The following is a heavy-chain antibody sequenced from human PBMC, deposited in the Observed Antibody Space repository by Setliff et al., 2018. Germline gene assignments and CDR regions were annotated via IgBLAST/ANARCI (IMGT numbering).Heavy chain of an antibody. CDR1: GYTFTDYG. V-gene: IGHV1-18*01. J-gene: IGHJ4*02. CDR3: SRLVRYCTTTTCQRASGDDY. Sequence: GASVKVSCKASGYTFTDYGISWVRQAPGQGLEWMGWISPYSGNTYYAPELQGRVTLTTDTSTTTAYLELRSLTSDDTAVYYCSRLVRYCTTTTCQRASGDDYWGQGTLVTVSS. CDR2: ISPYSGNT. D-gene: IGHD2-8*01.